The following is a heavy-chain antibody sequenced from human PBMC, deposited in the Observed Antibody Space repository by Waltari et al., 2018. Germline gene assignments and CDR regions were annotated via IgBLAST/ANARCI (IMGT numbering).Heavy chain of an antibody. J-gene: IGHJ1*01. Sequence: PGKGLEYVSHIRGGEHFIEYGDFVKGRFTISRDNFKRMLYLEMNSLRVDDTALYYCARDVLHSAPSFSDSWGQGTLVTVSS. V-gene: IGHV3-23*01. D-gene: IGHD2-15*01. CDR3: ARDVLHSAPSFSDS. CDR2: IRGGEHFI.